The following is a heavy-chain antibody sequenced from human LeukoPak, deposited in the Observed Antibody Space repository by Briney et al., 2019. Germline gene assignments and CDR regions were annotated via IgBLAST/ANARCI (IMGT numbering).Heavy chain of an antibody. CDR2: ITSSSSYI. Sequence: GGSLRLSCAASGFTFSSYNMNWVRQAPGKGLEWVSSITSSSSYIYYADSVKGRFTISRDNAKNSLYLQMNSLRAEDTAVYYCARDPHSYYDFWSGYYTHYFDYWGQGTLVTVSS. V-gene: IGHV3-21*01. CDR1: GFTFSSYN. J-gene: IGHJ4*02. CDR3: ARDPHSYYDFWSGYYTHYFDY. D-gene: IGHD3-3*01.